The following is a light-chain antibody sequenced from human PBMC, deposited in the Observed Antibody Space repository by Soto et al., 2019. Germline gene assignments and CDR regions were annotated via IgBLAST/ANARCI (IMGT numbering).Light chain of an antibody. CDR1: SNTIGGYNV. Sequence: QSALTQPASVSGSPGQSITISCTGTSNTIGGYNVVSWYQQHPGTAPKVIIYEGIKRPSGVSNRFSGSISGSTASLTISGLQADDEADYYCCSYVGATTYVFGTGTKVTVL. CDR2: EGI. CDR3: CSYVGATTYV. V-gene: IGLV2-23*01. J-gene: IGLJ1*01.